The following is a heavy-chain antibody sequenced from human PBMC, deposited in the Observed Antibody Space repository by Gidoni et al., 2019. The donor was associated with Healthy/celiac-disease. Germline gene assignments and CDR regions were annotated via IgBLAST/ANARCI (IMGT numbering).Heavy chain of an antibody. J-gene: IGHJ6*03. Sequence: QVTLRESGPALVKPTQTLTLTCTFSGFSLRTSGMCVSWISQPPGKALEWLSLIAWDDDKYYSTSLKTRRTISKDTAKNQVVLTMTNMDPGDTATYYCARIRAGTNYYDYYMDVWGKGTTVTVSS. V-gene: IGHV2-70*01. CDR2: IAWDDDK. D-gene: IGHD1-1*01. CDR1: GFSLRTSGMC. CDR3: ARIRAGTNYYDYYMDV.